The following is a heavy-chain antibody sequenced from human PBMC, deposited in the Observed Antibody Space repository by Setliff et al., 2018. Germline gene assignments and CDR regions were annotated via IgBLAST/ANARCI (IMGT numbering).Heavy chain of an antibody. V-gene: IGHV4-34*01. CDR1: SGSFSGYY. J-gene: IGHJ5*02. D-gene: IGHD3-10*01. CDR2: INHSGNT. Sequence: SETLSLTCAVYSGSFSGYYWSWIRQPPGKGLEWIGEINHSGNTYYNPSVKSRVTISVDKSKNQFSLGLRSVTAADTAVYYCATDGPVLNGDYISWGQGTLVTVSS. CDR3: ATDGPVLNGDYIS.